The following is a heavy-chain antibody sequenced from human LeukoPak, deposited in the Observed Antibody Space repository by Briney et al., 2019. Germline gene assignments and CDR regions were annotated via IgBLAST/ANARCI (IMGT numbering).Heavy chain of an antibody. CDR2: INAGNGNT. CDR1: GYTFTSYA. CDR3: ARDLGYCSGGSCYARGSWFDP. V-gene: IGHV1-3*01. D-gene: IGHD2-15*01. Sequence: ASVKVSCKASGYTFTSYAMHWVRQAPGQRLEWMGWINAGNGNTKYSQKFQGRVTITRDTSASTAYMELSSLRSEDTAVYYCARDLGYCSGGSCYARGSWFDPWGQGTLVTVSS. J-gene: IGHJ5*02.